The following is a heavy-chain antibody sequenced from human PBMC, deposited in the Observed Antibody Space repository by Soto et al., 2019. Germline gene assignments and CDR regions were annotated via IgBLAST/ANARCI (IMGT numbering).Heavy chain of an antibody. CDR1: GFTFSSYG. Sequence: GGSLRLSCAASGFTFSSYGMHWVRQAPGKGLEWVAVIWYDGSNKYYADSVKGRFTISRDNSKNTLYLQMNSLRAEDTAVYYCARGTGSGRYYYGMDVWGQGTTVTVSS. J-gene: IGHJ6*02. V-gene: IGHV3-33*01. D-gene: IGHD2-8*02. CDR2: IWYDGSNK. CDR3: ARGTGSGRYYYGMDV.